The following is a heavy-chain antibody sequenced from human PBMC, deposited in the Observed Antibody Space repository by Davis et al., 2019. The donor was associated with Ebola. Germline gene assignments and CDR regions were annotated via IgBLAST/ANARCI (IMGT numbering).Heavy chain of an antibody. Sequence: MPSETLSLTCAVYGGSFSGYYWSWIRQPPGKGLEWIGYIYYSGSTNYNPSLKSRVTISVDTSKNQFSLKLSSVTAADTAVYYCARGEPTYYYDSSGYYSAHNWFDPWGQGTLVTVSS. V-gene: IGHV4-59*01. CDR2: IYYSGST. J-gene: IGHJ5*02. CDR3: ARGEPTYYYDSSGYYSAHNWFDP. D-gene: IGHD3-22*01. CDR1: GGSFSGYY.